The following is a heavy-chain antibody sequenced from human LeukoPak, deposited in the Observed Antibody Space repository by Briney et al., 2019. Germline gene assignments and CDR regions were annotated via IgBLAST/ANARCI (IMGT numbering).Heavy chain of an antibody. CDR3: ARVSGSTSDYYYGMDV. Sequence: ASVKVSCKASGYTFTSYYMHWVRQAPGQGLEWMGIINPSGGSTSYAQKFQGRVTMTRDTSTSTVYMELSSLRSEDTAVYHCARVSGSTSDYYYGMDVWGQGTTVTVSS. J-gene: IGHJ6*02. CDR1: GYTFTSYY. V-gene: IGHV1-46*01. D-gene: IGHD2-2*01. CDR2: INPSGGST.